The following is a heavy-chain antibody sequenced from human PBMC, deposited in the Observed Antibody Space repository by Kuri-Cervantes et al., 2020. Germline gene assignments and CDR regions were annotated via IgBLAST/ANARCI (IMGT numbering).Heavy chain of an antibody. CDR1: GFTFDDYA. D-gene: IGHD6-13*01. V-gene: IGHV3-9*01. Sequence: SLKISCAASGFTFDDYAMHWVRQAPGKGLEWVSGISWNSGSIGYADSVKGRFTISRDNAKNSLYLQMNSLRAEDTAVYYCARDSSSWYYYYYYMDVWGKGTTVTVSS. J-gene: IGHJ6*03. CDR3: ARDSSSWYYYYYYMDV. CDR2: ISWNSGSI.